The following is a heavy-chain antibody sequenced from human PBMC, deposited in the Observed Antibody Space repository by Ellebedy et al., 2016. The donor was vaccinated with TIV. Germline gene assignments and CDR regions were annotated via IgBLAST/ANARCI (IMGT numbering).Heavy chain of an antibody. V-gene: IGHV4-4*07. J-gene: IGHJ4*02. CDR1: GGSISSYYY. D-gene: IGHD1-26*01. CDR3: ARGHTESYFAAPDS. CDR2: IQTSWNT. Sequence: MPSETLSLTCTVSGGSISSYYYWSWIRQPAGKGLEWIGRIQTSWNTNYNPSLKSRVTMSVDTSKNQFSLKLTSVTAAATAVYYCARGHTESYFAAPDSWGQGTLVTVSS.